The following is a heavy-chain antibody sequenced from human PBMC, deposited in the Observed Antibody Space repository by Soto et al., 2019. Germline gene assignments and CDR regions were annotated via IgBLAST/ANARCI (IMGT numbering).Heavy chain of an antibody. CDR1: GFAFTNAW. Sequence: GSLRLSCAASGFAFTNAWMTWVRQAPGKALEWVGRIRSQIDGGTTDYAAPVKGRFTISRDDSKNTLYLQMNSLKTEDTAVYYCTTVAYGEYVSDYWGQGTLVTVSS. V-gene: IGHV3-15*01. D-gene: IGHD4-17*01. CDR3: TTVAYGEYVSDY. J-gene: IGHJ4*02. CDR2: IRSQIDGGTT.